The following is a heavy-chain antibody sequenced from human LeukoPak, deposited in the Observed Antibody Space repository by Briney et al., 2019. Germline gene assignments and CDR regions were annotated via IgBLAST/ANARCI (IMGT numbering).Heavy chain of an antibody. CDR2: IYYSGST. J-gene: IGHJ4*02. CDR1: GGSISSSSYY. D-gene: IGHD6-6*01. CDR3: ARHSSETRTFDY. V-gene: IGHV4-39*01. Sequence: SETLSLTCTVSGGSISSSSYYWGWIRQPPGKGPEWIGSIYYSGSTYYNPSLKSRVTISVDTSKNQFSLKLSSVTAADTAVYYCARHSSETRTFDYWGQGTLVTVSS.